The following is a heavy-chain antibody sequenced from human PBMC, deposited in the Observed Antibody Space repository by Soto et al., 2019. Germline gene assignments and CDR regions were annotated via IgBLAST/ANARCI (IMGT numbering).Heavy chain of an antibody. J-gene: IGHJ4*02. CDR3: ARAGYYDTSGPSY. V-gene: IGHV4-31*03. CDR1: GASISSGVYS. CDR2: IYYSVST. Sequence: LSLTRTVSGASISSGVYSCSWIRQHPGKGLELIGYIYYSVSTYYNPSLKSRVTISVDSSKNQLSLKLSSVTAADTAVYYCARAGYYDTSGPSYGGPGTLVTVSS. D-gene: IGHD3-22*01.